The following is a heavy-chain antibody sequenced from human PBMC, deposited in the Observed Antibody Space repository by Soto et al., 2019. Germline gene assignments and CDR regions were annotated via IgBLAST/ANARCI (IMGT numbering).Heavy chain of an antibody. V-gene: IGHV6-1*01. CDR2: TYYRSKWYN. CDR1: GGSVSSNSAA. D-gene: IGHD1-26*01. Sequence: PSQTLSLTCAISGGSVSSNSAAWNWIRQSPSRGLEWLGRTYYRSKWYNDYAVSVKSRITINPDTSKNQFSLQLNSVTPEDTAVYYCARSGAVWELLRRGFDYWGQGTLVTVSS. J-gene: IGHJ4*02. CDR3: ARSGAVWELLRRGFDY.